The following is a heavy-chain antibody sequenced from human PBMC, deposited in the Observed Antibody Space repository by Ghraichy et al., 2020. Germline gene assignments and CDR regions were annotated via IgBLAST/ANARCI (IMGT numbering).Heavy chain of an antibody. Sequence: SETLSLTCTVSGGSISSYYWSWIRQPPGKGLEWIGYIYYSGSTNYNPSLKSRVTISVDTSKNQFSLKLSSVTAADTAVYYCARDVYSYGQGFDYWGQGTLVTVSS. CDR3: ARDVYSYGQGFDY. V-gene: IGHV4-59*01. D-gene: IGHD5-18*01. J-gene: IGHJ4*02. CDR2: IYYSGST. CDR1: GGSISSYY.